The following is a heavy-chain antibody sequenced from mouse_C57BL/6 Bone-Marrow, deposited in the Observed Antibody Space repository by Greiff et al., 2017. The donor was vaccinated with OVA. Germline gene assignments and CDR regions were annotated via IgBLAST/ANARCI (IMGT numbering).Heavy chain of an antibody. J-gene: IGHJ3*01. CDR1: GYTFTSYW. D-gene: IGHD1-1*01. CDR3: ARWGLLRCPRGAWFAY. CDR2: IHPNSGST. V-gene: IGHV1-64*01. Sequence: VQLQQPGAELVKPGASVKLSCKASGYTFTSYWMHWVKQRPGQGLEWIGMIHPNSGSTNYNEKFKSKATLTVDKSSSTAYMQLSSLTSEDSAVYYGARWGLLRCPRGAWFAYWGQGTLVTVSA.